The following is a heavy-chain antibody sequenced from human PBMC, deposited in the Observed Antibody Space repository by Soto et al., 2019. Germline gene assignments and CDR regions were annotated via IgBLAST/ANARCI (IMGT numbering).Heavy chain of an antibody. J-gene: IGHJ4*02. CDR3: AKEQKDSSSWSELNY. V-gene: IGHV3-23*01. CDR2: IRGVAGST. Sequence: GGSLRLSCAASGFTFSTFDMTWVRQAPGKGLEWVSLIRGVAGSTHYPDSVKGRFTISKDNSKNTLYLQMNSLRAEDTAVYYCAKEQKDSSSWSELNYWGQGTLVTVSS. CDR1: GFTFSTFD. D-gene: IGHD6-13*01.